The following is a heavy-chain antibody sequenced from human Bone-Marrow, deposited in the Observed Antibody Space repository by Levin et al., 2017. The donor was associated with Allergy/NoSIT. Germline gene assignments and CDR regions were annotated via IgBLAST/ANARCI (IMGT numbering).Heavy chain of an antibody. Sequence: RGESLKISCQGSGYNFTSYWIGWVRQMPGKGLEWMGLIFPVDSDTRYSPSFRGQVTFSADKSISTAYLQWNSLKASDTAMYFCAKGNKLPRAGTYYYYGMDVWGQGTTVTVSS. CDR1: GYNFTSYW. CDR3: AKGNKLPRAGTYYYYGMDV. J-gene: IGHJ6*02. V-gene: IGHV5-51*01. CDR2: IFPVDSDT. D-gene: IGHD5-24*01.